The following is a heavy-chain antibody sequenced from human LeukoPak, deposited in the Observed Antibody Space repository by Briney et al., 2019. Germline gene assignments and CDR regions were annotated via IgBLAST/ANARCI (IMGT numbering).Heavy chain of an antibody. Sequence: ASVKVSCKASGYTFTGYYMHWVRQAPGQGLEWMGWIDPNSGGTNYALKFQGRVTMTRDTSISTAYMELSRLRSDDTTVYYCARGNGGDYWGQGTLVTVSS. V-gene: IGHV1-2*02. CDR1: GYTFTGYY. CDR3: ARGNGGDY. J-gene: IGHJ4*02. D-gene: IGHD4-23*01. CDR2: IDPNSGGT.